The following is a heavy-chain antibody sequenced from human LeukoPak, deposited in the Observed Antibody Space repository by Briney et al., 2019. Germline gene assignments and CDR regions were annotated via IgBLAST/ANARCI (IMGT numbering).Heavy chain of an antibody. CDR1: GGSISSDY. CDR3: ASPLGY. D-gene: IGHD7-27*01. Sequence: SETLSLTCTVSGGSISSDYSIWIRQPAGKGVEWFGHIYTSGSTNYNPSLPRRVTMSLDTSKNQFCLKLSSVTAADTAVYYCASPLGYWGQGTLVTVSS. CDR2: IYTSGST. V-gene: IGHV4-4*07. J-gene: IGHJ4*02.